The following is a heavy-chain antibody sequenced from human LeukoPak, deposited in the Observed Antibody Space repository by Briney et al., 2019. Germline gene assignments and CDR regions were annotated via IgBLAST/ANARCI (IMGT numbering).Heavy chain of an antibody. D-gene: IGHD5-18*01. CDR3: AKSYSYGYYYGMDV. Sequence: GGSLRLSCAASGFTFSSYSMNWVRQAPGKGLEWVSYISSSSSTIYYADSVKGRFTISRDNAKNTLYLQMNSLRAEDTAVYYCAKSYSYGYYYGMDVWGQGTTVTVSS. CDR1: GFTFSSYS. J-gene: IGHJ6*02. CDR2: ISSSSSTI. V-gene: IGHV3-48*01.